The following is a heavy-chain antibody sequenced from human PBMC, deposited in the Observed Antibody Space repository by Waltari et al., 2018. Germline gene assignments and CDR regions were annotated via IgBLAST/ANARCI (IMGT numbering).Heavy chain of an antibody. V-gene: IGHV3-30*02. Sequence: QVQLVESGGGVVQPGGSLRLSCAASGFTFSSYGMQWVRQAPGKGLEWVAFIRYDGSNKYYADSVKGRFTISRDNSKNTLYLQMNSLRAEDTAVYYCAKEWDYSTDYWGQGTLDTVSS. CDR1: GFTFSSYG. J-gene: IGHJ4*02. CDR2: IRYDGSNK. CDR3: AKEWDYSTDY. D-gene: IGHD4-4*01.